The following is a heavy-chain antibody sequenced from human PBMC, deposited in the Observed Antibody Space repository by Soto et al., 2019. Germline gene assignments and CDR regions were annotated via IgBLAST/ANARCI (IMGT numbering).Heavy chain of an antibody. Sequence: QVQLQKPGPGLWEPSQTLSLACRVPGDPSVYGGYYWTWVPHSPGKALGWIGFVYHTGATYYHPSLESRVTMAVDMSKNEFSLKLTSVTAADTATYYCAREGHSSWEWLDPWGQGILVTVSS. J-gene: IGHJ5*02. CDR1: GDPSVYGGYY. D-gene: IGHD1-26*01. CDR2: VYHTGAT. CDR3: AREGHSSWEWLDP. V-gene: IGHV4-31*03.